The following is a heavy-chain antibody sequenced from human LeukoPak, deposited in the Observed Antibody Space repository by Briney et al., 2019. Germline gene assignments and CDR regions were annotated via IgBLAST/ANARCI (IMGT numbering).Heavy chain of an antibody. CDR2: IGSSGSTT. Sequence: GGSLRLSCAASGFTFSSYEMNWVRQAPGKGLESVSYIGSSGSTTYYADSVKGRFTISRDNAKNSLYLQMNSLRAEDTALYYCARAVRPLLGGFDIWGQGTMVTVSS. V-gene: IGHV3-48*03. CDR1: GFTFSSYE. CDR3: ARAVRPLLGGFDI. J-gene: IGHJ3*02. D-gene: IGHD4-23*01.